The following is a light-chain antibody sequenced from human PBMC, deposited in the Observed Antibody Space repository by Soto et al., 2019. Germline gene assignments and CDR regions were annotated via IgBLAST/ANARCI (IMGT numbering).Light chain of an antibody. CDR1: QRINSW. V-gene: IGKV1-5*01. J-gene: IGKJ1*01. CDR3: QQYTSYWT. Sequence: GDRVTITCRASQRINSWLAWYQQKPGKAPKLLIYDASSLESGVPSRFSGSGSGTEFTLTISSLQPDDFATYYCQQYTSYWTFGQGTKVEIK. CDR2: DAS.